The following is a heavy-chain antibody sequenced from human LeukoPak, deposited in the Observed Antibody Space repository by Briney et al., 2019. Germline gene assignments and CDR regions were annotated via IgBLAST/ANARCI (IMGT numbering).Heavy chain of an antibody. CDR3: ARTGYHYASGLDP. CDR2: INPNSGGT. CDR1: GYTFTGYY. V-gene: IGHV1-2*02. J-gene: IGHJ5*02. D-gene: IGHD3-10*01. Sequence: ASVTVSCKASGYTFTGYYMHWVRQAPGQGLEWMGWINPNSGGTNYAQKFQGRVTMTRDTSISTAYMELSRLRSDDTAVYYCARTGYHYASGLDPWGQGTLVTVSS.